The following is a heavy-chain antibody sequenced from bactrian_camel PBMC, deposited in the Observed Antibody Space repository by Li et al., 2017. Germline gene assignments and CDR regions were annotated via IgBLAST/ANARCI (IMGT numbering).Heavy chain of an antibody. V-gene: IGHV3S40*01. Sequence: DVQLMESGGGLVQPGGSLRLSCVTSGVFGFTFSSYDMSWVRQAPGKGLEWISRIKRDGATTYYADAVKGRFTISRDKNTVYLQMNSLKPEDTAVYYCMRSGGALDFDYWGQGTQVTVS. J-gene: IGHJ6*01. CDR1: GVFGFTFSSYD. CDR3: MRSGGALDFDY. D-gene: IGHD2*01. CDR2: IKRDGATT.